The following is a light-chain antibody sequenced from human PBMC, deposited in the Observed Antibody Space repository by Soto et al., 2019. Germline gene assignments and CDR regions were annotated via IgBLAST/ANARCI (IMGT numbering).Light chain of an antibody. CDR3: CSYAGSYSYVV. J-gene: IGLJ2*01. Sequence: QSALTQPRSVSGSLGQSVTISCTGTSSDVGGYNYVSWYQQHPGKAPKLIIYDVSERPSGVPDRFSGSKSGNTASLTISGLQAEDEADYCCCSYAGSYSYVVFGGGTKVTV. CDR2: DVS. V-gene: IGLV2-11*01. CDR1: SSDVGGYNY.